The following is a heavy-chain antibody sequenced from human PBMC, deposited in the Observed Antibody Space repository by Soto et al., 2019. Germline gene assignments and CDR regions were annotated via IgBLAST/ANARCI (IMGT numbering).Heavy chain of an antibody. CDR3: ARESYYDSSGYWSPGGPLDY. Sequence: SVKVSCKASGYTFTSYGISWVRQAPGQGLEWMGWISAYNGNTNYAQKLQGRVTMTTDTSTSTAYMELRSLRSDDTAVYYCARESYYDSSGYWSPGGPLDYWGQGTLVTVSS. CDR2: ISAYNGNT. D-gene: IGHD3-22*01. J-gene: IGHJ4*02. CDR1: GYTFTSYG. V-gene: IGHV1-18*01.